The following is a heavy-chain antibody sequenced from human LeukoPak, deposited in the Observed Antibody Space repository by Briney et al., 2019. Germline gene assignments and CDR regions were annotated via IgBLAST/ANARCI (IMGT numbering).Heavy chain of an antibody. CDR3: AKPSSRWLQSD. CDR2: IKQDGSEK. D-gene: IGHD5-24*01. J-gene: IGHJ4*02. CDR1: GFILSNYW. V-gene: IGHV3-7*03. Sequence: PGGSLRLSCAASGFILSNYWMTWVRQAPGKGLEWVANIKQDGSEKYYVDSVKGRFTISRDNAKNSLYLQMNSLRAEDTAVYYCAKPSSRWLQSDWGQGTLVTVSS.